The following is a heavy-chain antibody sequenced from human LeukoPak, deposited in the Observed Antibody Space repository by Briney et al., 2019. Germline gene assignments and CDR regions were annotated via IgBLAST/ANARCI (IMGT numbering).Heavy chain of an antibody. J-gene: IGHJ5*02. CDR1: GFTFSSYA. V-gene: IGHV3-30-3*01. D-gene: IGHD4-17*01. Sequence: GGSLRLSCAASGFTFSSYAMHWVRQAPGKGLEWVAVISYDGSNKYYADSVKGRFTISRDNSKNTLYLQMNSLRAEDTAVYYCAREVHGDYGGNWFDPWGQGTLVTVSS. CDR3: AREVHGDYGGNWFDP. CDR2: ISYDGSNK.